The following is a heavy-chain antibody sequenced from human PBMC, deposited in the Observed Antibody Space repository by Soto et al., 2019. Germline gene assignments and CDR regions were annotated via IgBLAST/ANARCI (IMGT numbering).Heavy chain of an antibody. V-gene: IGHV3-30*18. Sequence: GGSLRLSCAASGFTFSSYGMHWVRQAPGKGLEWVAVISYDGSNKYYADSVKGRFTISRDNSKDTLYLQMSSLRAEDTAVYYCVKDGSSGWPYFYDMDVWGQGTTVTVSS. CDR2: ISYDGSNK. CDR3: VKDGSSGWPYFYDMDV. CDR1: GFTFSSYG. J-gene: IGHJ6*02. D-gene: IGHD6-19*01.